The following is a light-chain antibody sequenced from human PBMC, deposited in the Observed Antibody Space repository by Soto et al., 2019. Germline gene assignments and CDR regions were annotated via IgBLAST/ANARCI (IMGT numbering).Light chain of an antibody. J-gene: IGKJ1*01. CDR3: QKYNSAART. CDR2: AAS. V-gene: IGKV1-27*01. CDR1: QGISNY. Sequence: DIQMTQSPSSLSASVGDRVTITCRASQGISNYLAWYQQKPGKVPKLLIYAASTLQTGVPSRFRASGSGTYFTVTISSLQPEDVATYYCQKYNSAARTFSQGAKVEIK.